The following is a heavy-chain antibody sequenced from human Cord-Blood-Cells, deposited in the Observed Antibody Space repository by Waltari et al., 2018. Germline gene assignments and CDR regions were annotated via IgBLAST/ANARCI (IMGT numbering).Heavy chain of an antibody. V-gene: IGHV3-33*01. CDR1: GFTFSSYG. CDR2: IWYEGSNK. D-gene: IGHD1-26*01. Sequence: QVQLVESGGGVVQPGRSLRLSCAASGFTFSSYGMHWVRQAPGKGLEWLEVIWYEGSNKYYADSVKGRFTISRDNSKNTLYLKMNSLRAEDTAVYYCASSGQVGELLFAGAFDIWGQGTMVTVSS. CDR3: ASSGQVGELLFAGAFDI. J-gene: IGHJ3*02.